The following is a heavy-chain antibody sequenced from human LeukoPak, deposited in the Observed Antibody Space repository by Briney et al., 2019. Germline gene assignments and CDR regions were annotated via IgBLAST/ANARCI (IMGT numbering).Heavy chain of an antibody. D-gene: IGHD4-17*01. J-gene: IGHJ6*03. CDR2: IYYSGST. CDR3: ARMMTTVTTFFNPNYYMDV. Sequence: PSETLSLTCTVSGGSISSYYWSWIRQPPGKGLEWIGYIYYSGSTNYNPSLKSRVTISVDTSKNQFSLKLSSVTAADTAVYYCARMMTTVTTFFNPNYYMDVWGKGTTVTISS. V-gene: IGHV4-59*01. CDR1: GGSISSYY.